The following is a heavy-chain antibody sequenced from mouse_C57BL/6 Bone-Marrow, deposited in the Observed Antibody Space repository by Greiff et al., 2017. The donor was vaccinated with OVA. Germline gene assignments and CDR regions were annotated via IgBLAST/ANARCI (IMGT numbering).Heavy chain of an antibody. CDR1: GYTFTSYW. CDR3: ARLYSRPLFDY. J-gene: IGHJ2*01. Sequence: QVQLQQSGAELVKPGASVKMSCKASGYTFTSYWMHWVKQRPGQGLEWIGRIDPNSGGTKYNEKFKSKATLTVDKPSSTAYMQLSSLTSEDSAVYYCARLYSRPLFDYWGQGTTLTVSS. V-gene: IGHV1-72*01. CDR2: IDPNSGGT.